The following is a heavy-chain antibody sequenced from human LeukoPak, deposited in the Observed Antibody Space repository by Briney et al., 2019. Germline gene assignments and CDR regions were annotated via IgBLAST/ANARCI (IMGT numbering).Heavy chain of an antibody. V-gene: IGHV4-39*07. D-gene: IGHD3-22*01. CDR2: IYYTGST. Sequence: SETLSLTCSVSGGSISNSPYYWDWIRQPPGKGLEWIGSIYYTGSTYNPSLKSRVTISVDTSKNQFSLNLSSVTAADTAVYYCARYYDSSGYYQLIDAFDIWGQGTMVTVSS. CDR1: GGSISNSPYY. CDR3: ARYYDSSGYYQLIDAFDI. J-gene: IGHJ3*02.